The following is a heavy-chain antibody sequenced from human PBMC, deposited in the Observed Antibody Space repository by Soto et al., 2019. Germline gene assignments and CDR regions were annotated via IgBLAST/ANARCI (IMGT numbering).Heavy chain of an antibody. Sequence: PGGSLRLSCAASGFTVSSNYMSWVRQAPGKGLEWVSVIYSGGSTYYADSVKGRFTISRDNSKNTLYLQMNSLRAEDTAVYYCWKDRKPGEWLPHSFDYWGQGTLVTVSS. CDR3: WKDRKPGEWLPHSFDY. CDR2: IYSGGST. J-gene: IGHJ4*02. D-gene: IGHD3-3*01. V-gene: IGHV3-66*01. CDR1: GFTVSSNY.